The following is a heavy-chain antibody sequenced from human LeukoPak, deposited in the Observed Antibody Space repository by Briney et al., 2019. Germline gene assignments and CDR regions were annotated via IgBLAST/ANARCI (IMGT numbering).Heavy chain of an antibody. CDR1: GFTVSSNY. CDR3: ARDNPLYGDYSLDY. V-gene: IGHV3-66*01. D-gene: IGHD4-17*01. J-gene: IGHJ4*02. Sequence: GGSLRLSCAASGFTVSSNYMSWVRQAPGKGLEWVSVIYSGGSRYYADSVKGRFTISRDNAKNSLYLQMNSLRAEDTAVYYCARDNPLYGDYSLDYWGQGTLVTVSS. CDR2: IYSGGSR.